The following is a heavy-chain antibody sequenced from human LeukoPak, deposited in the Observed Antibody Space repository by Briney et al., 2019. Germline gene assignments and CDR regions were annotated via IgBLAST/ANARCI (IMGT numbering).Heavy chain of an antibody. CDR3: AKAFAAGKQFVDK. CDR1: GFTFSSYE. Sequence: GGSLRLSCAASGFTFSSYEMNWVRQAPGKGLEWVSYISSSGSTIYYADSVKGRFTISRDNSKDTMFLQMDSVTIEDTAVYYCAKAFAAGKQFVDKWGQGILVTVSS. V-gene: IGHV3-48*03. CDR2: ISSSGSTI. D-gene: IGHD3-10*01. J-gene: IGHJ4*02.